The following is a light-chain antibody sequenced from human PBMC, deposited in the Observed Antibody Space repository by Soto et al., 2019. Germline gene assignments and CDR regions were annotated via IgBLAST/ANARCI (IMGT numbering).Light chain of an antibody. CDR2: EVS. J-gene: IGLJ1*01. V-gene: IGLV2-14*03. CDR1: SSEVCADDY. CDR3: SSYTSSSTRV. Sequence: QSALNKPASVSGSPRQSITISCNGTSSEVCADDYVSWYQQHPDKAPKLMIYEVSNRPSGVSNRFSGSKSVNTATLTISGLQAEDEADYYCSSYTSSSTRVFGTGTKVNVL.